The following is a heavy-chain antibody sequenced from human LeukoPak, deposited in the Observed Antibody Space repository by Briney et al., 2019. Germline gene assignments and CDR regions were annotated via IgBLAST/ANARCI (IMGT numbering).Heavy chain of an antibody. CDR1: GGSFSGYY. V-gene: IGHV4-34*01. CDR2: INHSGST. Sequence: SETLSLTCAVYGGSFSGYYWSWIRQPPGKGLEWIGEINHSGSTNYNPSLKSRVTISVDTSKNQLSLKLSSVTAADTAVYYCARRGYSYGENYYYYYYMDVWGKGTTVTISS. CDR3: ARRGYSYGENYYYYYYMDV. D-gene: IGHD5-18*01. J-gene: IGHJ6*03.